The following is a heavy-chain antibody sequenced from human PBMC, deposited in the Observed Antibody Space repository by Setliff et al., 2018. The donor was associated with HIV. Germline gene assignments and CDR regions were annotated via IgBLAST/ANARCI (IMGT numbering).Heavy chain of an antibody. CDR1: GGSISSQH. Sequence: SETLSLTCTVSGGSISSQHWSWIRQPPGKGLEWIGYISYSGSTNYNPSLKSRVTISVDTSKNQFSLKLTSVSAADTAVYYCALARDFWSGDYWGGSDGSWLDPWGQGTLVTVSS. CDR2: ISYSGST. CDR3: ALARDFWSGDYWGGSDGSWLDP. D-gene: IGHD3-3*01. J-gene: IGHJ5*02. V-gene: IGHV4-59*08.